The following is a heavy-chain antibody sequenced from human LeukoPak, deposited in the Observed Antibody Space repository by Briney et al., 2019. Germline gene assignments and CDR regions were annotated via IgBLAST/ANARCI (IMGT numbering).Heavy chain of an antibody. V-gene: IGHV3-23*01. D-gene: IGHD3-16*01. CDR2: ICGTGVRT. Sequence: GGSLRLSCASSGFTFSSYAMSWVRQAPGKGLEWVSTICGTGVRTYYADSVKGRFTISRDNSKNTLYLQINRLRAEDTAVYFCAKDRLGGPYFFHYWGQGTLVTVSS. CDR3: AKDRLGGPYFFHY. J-gene: IGHJ4*02. CDR1: GFTFSSYA.